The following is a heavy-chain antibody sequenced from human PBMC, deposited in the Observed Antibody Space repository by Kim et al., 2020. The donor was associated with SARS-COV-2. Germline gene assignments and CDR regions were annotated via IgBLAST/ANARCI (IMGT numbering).Heavy chain of an antibody. CDR1: GFTFSTYG. J-gene: IGHJ4*02. Sequence: GGSLRLSCAASGFTFSTYGMSWVRQAPGKGLEWVSISSGGHGDPYYADSVKGRFIVSRDNSKFTVFLEMNNLRSEDTAVYFCANVLSWGQGTLVTVS. CDR2: SSGGHGDP. V-gene: IGHV3-23*01. CDR3: ANVLS. D-gene: IGHD2-8*01.